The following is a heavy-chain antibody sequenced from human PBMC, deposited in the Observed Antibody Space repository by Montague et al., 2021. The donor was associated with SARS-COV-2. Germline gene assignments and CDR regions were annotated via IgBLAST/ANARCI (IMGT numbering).Heavy chain of an antibody. CDR3: ARDGSLRLECLCGPRGYYDSMDV. V-gene: IGHV4-39*07. CDR1: GGSISSSSYY. J-gene: IGHJ6*02. Sequence: SETLSLTCTVSGGSISSSSYYWGWIRQPPGKGLEWIGSIYYSGSTYYNSSLKSRVTLSVDTSKNQFSLKLSSVTAADTAVYYCARDGSLRLECLCGPRGYYDSMDVWGQGTTVTVSS. CDR2: IYYSGST. D-gene: IGHD2-21*01.